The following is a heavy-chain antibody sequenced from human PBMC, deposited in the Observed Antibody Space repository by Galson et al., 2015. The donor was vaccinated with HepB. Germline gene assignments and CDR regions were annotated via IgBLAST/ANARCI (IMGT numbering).Heavy chain of an antibody. V-gene: IGHV3-11*06. CDR3: ARDVGYCSGGSCFPNWFDP. CDR1: GFTFSDYY. Sequence: SLRLSCAASGFTFSDYYMSWIRQAPGKGLEWVSYISSSSSYTNYADSVKGRFTISRDNAKNSLYLQMNSLRAEDTAVYYCARDVGYCSGGSCFPNWFDPWGQGTLVTVSS. J-gene: IGHJ5*02. D-gene: IGHD2-15*01. CDR2: ISSSSSYT.